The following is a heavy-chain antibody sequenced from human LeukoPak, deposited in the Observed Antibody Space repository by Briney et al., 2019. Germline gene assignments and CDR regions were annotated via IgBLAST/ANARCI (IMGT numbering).Heavy chain of an antibody. D-gene: IGHD2-2*01. J-gene: IGHJ6*03. CDR1: GFTFSSYG. V-gene: IGHV3-30*02. CDR2: IRYDGSNK. CDR3: AVVPSTGYYMDV. Sequence: PGGSLRLSCAASGFTFSSYGMHWVRQAPGKGPEWVAFIRYDGSNKYYADSVKGRFTISRDNSKNTLYLQMNSLRAEDTAVYYCAVVPSTGYYMDVWGKGTTVTVSS.